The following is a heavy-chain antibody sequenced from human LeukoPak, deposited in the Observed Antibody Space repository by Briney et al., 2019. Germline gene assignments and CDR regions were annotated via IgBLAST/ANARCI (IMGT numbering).Heavy chain of an antibody. J-gene: IGHJ4*02. CDR1: GFTFDDYA. V-gene: IGHV3-49*03. Sequence: PGGSLSLSCSASGFTFDDYAVSWFRQAPGKGLEWVGFIRSKAFGGTPEYAASVRGRFTISRDDSKSIAYLQMNSLKTEDTAVYYCTRNTVTVHFDYWSQGTLVTVSS. CDR3: TRNTVTVHFDY. D-gene: IGHD4-17*01. CDR2: IRSKAFGGTP.